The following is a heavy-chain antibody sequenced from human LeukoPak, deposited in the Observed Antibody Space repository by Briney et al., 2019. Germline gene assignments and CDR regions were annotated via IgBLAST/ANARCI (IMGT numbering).Heavy chain of an antibody. D-gene: IGHD2-21*02. Sequence: PGGSLRLSCVASGFTVNSTFMTWVRQAPGKGLDWVSLIYRGGNMYYEDSVGGRFKMSRNTSQNMLYLEMNSLRAEDTAVYYWAAGGVTADRHAFEIWGHGTVVTVSS. CDR1: GFTVNSTF. CDR2: IYRGGNM. CDR3: AAGGVTADRHAFEI. V-gene: IGHV3-53*01. J-gene: IGHJ3*02.